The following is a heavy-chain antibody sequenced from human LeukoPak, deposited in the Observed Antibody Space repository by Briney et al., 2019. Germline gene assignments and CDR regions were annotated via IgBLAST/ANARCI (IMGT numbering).Heavy chain of an antibody. CDR3: ASGRFHNYYDSSGYYYV. Sequence: PSETLSLTRTVSGGSISSYCWSWIRQPPRKGPEWIGYLYYSGSTNYNPSLKSRVSISVDTSKNQFTLKLTSVTAADTAVYYCASGRFHNYYDSSGYYYVWGQGTLVTVSS. J-gene: IGHJ4*02. D-gene: IGHD3-22*01. CDR2: LYYSGST. V-gene: IGHV4-59*12. CDR1: GGSISSYC.